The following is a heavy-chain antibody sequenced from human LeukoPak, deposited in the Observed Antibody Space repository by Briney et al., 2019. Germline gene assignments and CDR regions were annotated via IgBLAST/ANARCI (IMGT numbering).Heavy chain of an antibody. D-gene: IGHD6-6*01. Sequence: SETLSLTCTGYGGSISSYYWSWIRQPPGKGLEWIGYIYYSGRTNYNPSHRSRVTISVATSKNQFSLKLSSVTAADTAVYYCAKGRSSSSGLDYWGQGTLVTVSS. CDR1: GGSISSYY. CDR3: AKGRSSSSGLDY. V-gene: IGHV4-59*01. CDR2: IYYSGRT. J-gene: IGHJ4*02.